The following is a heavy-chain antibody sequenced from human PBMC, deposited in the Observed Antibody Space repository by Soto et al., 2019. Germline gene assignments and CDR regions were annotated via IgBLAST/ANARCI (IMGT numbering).Heavy chain of an antibody. CDR1: GFTFSNAW. CDR3: TTGGQAVAPLDV. V-gene: IGHV3-15*07. J-gene: IGHJ6*02. CDR2: IKSKTDGGTT. Sequence: GGSLRLSCAASGFTFSNAWMNWVRQAPGKGLEWVDRIKSKTDGGTTDYAAPVKGRFTISRDDSKNTLYLQMNSLKTEDTAVYYCTTGGQAVAPLDVWGQGTTVTVSS. D-gene: IGHD6-19*01.